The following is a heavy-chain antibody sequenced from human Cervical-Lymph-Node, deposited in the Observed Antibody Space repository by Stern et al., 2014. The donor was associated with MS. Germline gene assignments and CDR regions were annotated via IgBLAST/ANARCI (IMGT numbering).Heavy chain of an antibody. CDR1: GFTFSSYS. CDR2: ISSGGSYT. V-gene: IGHV3-21*01. J-gene: IGHJ4*02. D-gene: IGHD4-23*01. CDR3: ARGRGGNYRYYFDY. Sequence: EVQLVESGGGLVKPGGSLRLSCAASGFTFSSYSMNWVRQAPGKGLEWVASISSGGSYTYYADHIKGRFTISRANAKNAMYLPLNSLRAEDTAVYYCARGRGGNYRYYFDYWGQGTLVTVSS.